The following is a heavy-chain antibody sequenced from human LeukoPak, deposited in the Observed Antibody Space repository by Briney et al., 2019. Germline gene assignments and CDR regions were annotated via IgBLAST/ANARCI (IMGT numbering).Heavy chain of an antibody. D-gene: IGHD6-6*01. Sequence: GGSLRLSCAASGFTFSNYAMSWVRQAPGKGREWVSGIGGNVGSTYYADSVKGRFTISRDNSKNTLYLQMNSLRDEDTAVYYCAKGSPFIAATYYFDYWGQGTLVTVSS. V-gene: IGHV3-23*01. CDR3: AKGSPFIAATYYFDY. CDR2: IGGNVGST. CDR1: GFTFSNYA. J-gene: IGHJ4*02.